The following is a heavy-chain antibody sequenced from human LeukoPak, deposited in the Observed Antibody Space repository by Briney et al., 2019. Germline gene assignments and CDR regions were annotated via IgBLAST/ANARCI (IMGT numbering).Heavy chain of an antibody. J-gene: IGHJ5*01. V-gene: IGHV4-39*01. CDR3: VRHDGRGGATMGAFDS. CDR1: GFTFSNAY. CDR2: VYYGRTT. Sequence: PGGSLRLSCAASGFTFSNAYMNWVRQAPGKGLEWIGSVYYGRTTYYNPSLDGRVTVSLDTSANQFSLQLNSVTAADTAVYYCVRHDGRGGATMGAFDSWGQGSLVTVSS. D-gene: IGHD5-12*01.